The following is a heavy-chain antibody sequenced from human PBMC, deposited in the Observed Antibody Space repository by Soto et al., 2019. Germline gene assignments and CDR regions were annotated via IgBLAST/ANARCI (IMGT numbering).Heavy chain of an antibody. V-gene: IGHV3-23*01. Sequence: GGSLRLSCAASGFTFSSYAMSWVRQAPGKGLEWVSAISGSGGSTYYADSVKGRFTISRDNSKNTLYLQMNSLRAEDTAVYYCAKDQRGYSSSGGAFDIWGQGTMVTVSS. CDR1: GFTFSSYA. CDR3: AKDQRGYSSSGGAFDI. J-gene: IGHJ3*02. D-gene: IGHD6-13*01. CDR2: ISGSGGST.